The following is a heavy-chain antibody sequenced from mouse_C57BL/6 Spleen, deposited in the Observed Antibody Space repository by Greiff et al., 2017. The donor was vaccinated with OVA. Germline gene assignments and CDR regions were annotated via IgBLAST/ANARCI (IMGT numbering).Heavy chain of an antibody. D-gene: IGHD2-1*01. CDR1: GYTFTSYW. CDR2: IHPNSGST. Sequence: QVQLKQPGAELVKPGASVKLSCKASGYTFTSYWMHWVKQRPGQGLEWIGMIHPNSGSTNYNEKFKSKATLTVDKSSSTAYMQLSSLTSEDSAVYYCARHGNYWYFDVWGTGTTVTVSS. V-gene: IGHV1-64*01. J-gene: IGHJ1*03. CDR3: ARHGNYWYFDV.